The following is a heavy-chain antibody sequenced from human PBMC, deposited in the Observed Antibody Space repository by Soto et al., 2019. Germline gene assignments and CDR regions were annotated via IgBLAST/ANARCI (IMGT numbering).Heavy chain of an antibody. Sequence: TLSLTCTVSGGSISSGDYYWSWIRQPPGKGLEWIGYIYYSGSTYYNPSLKSRVTISVDTSKNQFSLKLSSVTAADTAVYYCARVRYDYDILTGYFDYWGQGTLVTVSS. CDR2: IYYSGST. V-gene: IGHV4-30-4*01. J-gene: IGHJ4*02. CDR3: ARVRYDYDILTGYFDY. CDR1: GGSISSGDYY. D-gene: IGHD3-9*01.